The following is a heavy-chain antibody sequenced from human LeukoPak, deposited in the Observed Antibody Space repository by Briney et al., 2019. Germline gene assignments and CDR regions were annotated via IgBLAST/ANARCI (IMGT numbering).Heavy chain of an antibody. Sequence: GGPLRLSCAASGFTFSNAWMSWVRQAPGKGLEWVGRIKSKADRGTTDYAAPVKGRFTISKDDSKNTLYLQMNSLKTEDTAVYYCTTVPYYYDNSGYYHGVFDYWGQGTLVTVAS. D-gene: IGHD3-22*01. CDR2: IKSKADRGTT. V-gene: IGHV3-15*01. CDR1: GFTFSNAW. J-gene: IGHJ4*02. CDR3: TTVPYYYDNSGYYHGVFDY.